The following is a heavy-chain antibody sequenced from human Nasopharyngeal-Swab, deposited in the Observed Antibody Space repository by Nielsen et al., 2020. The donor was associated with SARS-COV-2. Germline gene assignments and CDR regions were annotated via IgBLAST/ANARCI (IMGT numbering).Heavy chain of an antibody. V-gene: IGHV3-30-3*01. Sequence: GGSLRLSCAASGFTFSSYAMHWVRQAPGKGLEWVAVISYDGSNKYYADSVKGRFTISRDNSKNTLYLQMNSLRAEDTAVYYCARGFDYWGQGTLVTVSS. CDR2: ISYDGSNK. CDR1: GFTFSSYA. J-gene: IGHJ4*02. CDR3: ARGFDY.